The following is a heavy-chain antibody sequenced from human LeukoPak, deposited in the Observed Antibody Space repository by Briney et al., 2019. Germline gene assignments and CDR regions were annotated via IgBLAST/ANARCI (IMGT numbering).Heavy chain of an antibody. Sequence: PSETLSLTCTVSGGSINTYYWSWIRQPPGKGLEWIGYILYSGSTNYDPSLKSRVTISVDTSKNLFSLKLTSVTAADTAIYYCARTVYSSGWLFDYWGQGSLVTVSS. CDR3: ARTVYSSGWLFDY. J-gene: IGHJ4*02. D-gene: IGHD6-19*01. CDR2: ILYSGST. CDR1: GGSINTYY. V-gene: IGHV4-59*01.